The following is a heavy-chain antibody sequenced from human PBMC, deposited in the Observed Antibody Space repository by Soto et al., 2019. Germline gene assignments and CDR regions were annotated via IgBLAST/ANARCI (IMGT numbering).Heavy chain of an antibody. J-gene: IGHJ4*02. Sequence: SVKVSCKASGYTFSSYAISWVRQAPGQGLEWMGGIIPIFGTANYAQKFQGRVTITADESTSTAYMELSSLRSEDTAVYYCARVGNGGNSLARYWGQGTLVTVSS. CDR2: IIPIFGTA. CDR3: ARVGNGGNSLARY. CDR1: GYTFSSYA. V-gene: IGHV1-69*13. D-gene: IGHD2-21*02.